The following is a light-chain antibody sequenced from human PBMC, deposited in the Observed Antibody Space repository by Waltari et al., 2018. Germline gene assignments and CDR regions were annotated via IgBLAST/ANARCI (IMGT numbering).Light chain of an antibody. J-gene: IGKJ2*01. CDR2: DAS. CDR1: QSVGDF. Sequence: EIVLTQSPVTLSLSPGEGATLSCKTRQSVGDFLAWYQQRPGQAPRLLIYDASLRAAGIPARFSGSGSGTDFTLTISSLEPEDFAVYYCQQRSNWPYTFGQGTKLEIK. V-gene: IGKV3-11*01. CDR3: QQRSNWPYT.